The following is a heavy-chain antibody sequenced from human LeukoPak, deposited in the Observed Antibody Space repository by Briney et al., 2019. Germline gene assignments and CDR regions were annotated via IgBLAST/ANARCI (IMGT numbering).Heavy chain of an antibody. J-gene: IGHJ4*02. V-gene: IGHV1-18*01. D-gene: IGHD6-13*01. CDR3: ARDRTGGSSWCVY. CDR1: GYTFTSYG. CDR2: ISAYNGNT. Sequence: GVSVKVPCMASGYTFTSYGISWVRQAPGQGLEWMGWISAYNGNTNYAQTLQGRLTTTTDTSTSIAYMELRSLRSDDTAVYYCARDRTGGSSWCVYWGQGTLVTVSS.